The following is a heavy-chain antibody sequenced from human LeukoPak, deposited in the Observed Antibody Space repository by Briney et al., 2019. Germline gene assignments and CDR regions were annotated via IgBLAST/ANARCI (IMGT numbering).Heavy chain of an antibody. CDR2: ISSSSSTI. D-gene: IGHD6-13*01. CDR3: ARESGPFSSSWYTAYYYYYMDV. CDR1: GFTFSSYA. V-gene: IGHV3-48*02. J-gene: IGHJ6*03. Sequence: GGSLRLSCAASGFTFSSYAMSWVRQAPGKGLEWVSYISSSSSTIYYADSVKGRFTISRDNAKNSLYLQMNSLRDEDTAVYYCARESGPFSSSWYTAYYYYYMDVWGKGTTVTVSS.